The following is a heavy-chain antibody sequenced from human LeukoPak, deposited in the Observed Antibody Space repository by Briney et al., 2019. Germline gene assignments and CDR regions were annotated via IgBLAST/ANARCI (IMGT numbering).Heavy chain of an antibody. CDR3: AKSGGYGLIDY. V-gene: IGHV4-59*08. D-gene: IGHD1-26*01. J-gene: IGHJ4*02. CDR2: IYYSGST. CDR1: GASISSYY. Sequence: SETLSLTCTVSGASISSYYWSWIRQPPGKGLEWIGYIYYSGSTNYNPSLKSRVTISIDTSKNQFSLKLNSVTAADTAMYYCAKSGGYGLIDYWGQGTLVTVSS.